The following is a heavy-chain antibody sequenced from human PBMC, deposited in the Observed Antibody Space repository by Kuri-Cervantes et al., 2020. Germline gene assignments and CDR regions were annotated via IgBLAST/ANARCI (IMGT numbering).Heavy chain of an antibody. CDR1: GFTFSSYA. V-gene: IGHV3-30*18. J-gene: IGHJ4*02. Sequence: LSLTCAASGFTFSSYAMSWVRQAPGKGLEWVAVISYDGSNKYYADSVKGRFTISRDNSKNTLYLQMNSLRAEDTAVYYCAKLRHDSSGYYDYWGQGTLVTVSS. CDR2: ISYDGSNK. D-gene: IGHD3-22*01. CDR3: AKLRHDSSGYYDY.